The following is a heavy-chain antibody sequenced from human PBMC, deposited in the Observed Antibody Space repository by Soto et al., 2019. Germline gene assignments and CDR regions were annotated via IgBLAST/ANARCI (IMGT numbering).Heavy chain of an antibody. V-gene: IGHV1-8*01. CDR2: MSPNSDAT. CDR3: ARGVDAGVDV. J-gene: IGHJ6*02. Sequence: QVQLVQSGAEVTKPGASVKVSCKASGYTFTTYDINWVRQATGQGLEWLGWMSPNSDATGYAQKFQGRVTMTRDTSISTADMELSNLRSEDTAMYFCARGVDAGVDVWGQGTTVTVSS. CDR1: GYTFTTYD. D-gene: IGHD1-1*01.